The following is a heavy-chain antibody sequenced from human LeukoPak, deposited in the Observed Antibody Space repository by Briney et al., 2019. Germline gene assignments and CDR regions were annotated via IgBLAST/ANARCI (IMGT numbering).Heavy chain of an antibody. CDR1: GFTFSSYG. D-gene: IGHD3-9*01. Sequence: GRSLRLSCVASGFTFSSYGMHWVRQAPGKGLEWVAVIWYDGSDKYYADSVKGRFSISRDNYKNTLYLQMNSLRAEDTAVYYCAKGALIYYDILTGYYAYFDYWGQGTLVTVSS. CDR2: IWYDGSDK. CDR3: AKGALIYYDILTGYYAYFDY. V-gene: IGHV3-33*06. J-gene: IGHJ4*02.